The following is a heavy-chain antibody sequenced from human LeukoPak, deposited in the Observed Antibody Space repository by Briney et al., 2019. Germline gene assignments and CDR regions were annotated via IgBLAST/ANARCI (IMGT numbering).Heavy chain of an antibody. Sequence: ASVKVSCKATGYTFTGYYMHWVRQAPGQGLEWMGWINPNSGGTNYAQKFQGRVTMTRDTSISTAYMELSRLRSDDTAVYYCARGVSPRHKDIVVVPAPIIGYWFDPWRQGTLVTVSS. CDR2: INPNSGGT. J-gene: IGHJ5*02. CDR1: GYTFTGYY. CDR3: ARGVSPRHKDIVVVPAPIIGYWFDP. V-gene: IGHV1-2*02. D-gene: IGHD2-2*02.